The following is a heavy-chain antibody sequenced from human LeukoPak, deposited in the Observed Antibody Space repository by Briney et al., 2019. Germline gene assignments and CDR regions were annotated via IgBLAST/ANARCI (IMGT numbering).Heavy chain of an antibody. CDR2: IWYDGSHT. Sequence: GGSLRLSCAASGFTFSTYAMHWVRQFPGKGLEWVAVIWYDGSHTYYAGSVRGRFAVSRDNLKNTVYLQMDSLRAEDTAVYYCARPSDGHYAQGGYFDYWGQGTLVIVSS. V-gene: IGHV3-33*01. J-gene: IGHJ4*01. D-gene: IGHD4-17*01. CDR3: ARPSDGHYAQGGYFDY. CDR1: GFTFSTYA.